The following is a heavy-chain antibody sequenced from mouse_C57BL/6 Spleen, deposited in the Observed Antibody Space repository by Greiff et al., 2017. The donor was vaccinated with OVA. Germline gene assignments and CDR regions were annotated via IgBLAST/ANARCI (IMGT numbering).Heavy chain of an antibody. CDR1: GFNIKDDY. V-gene: IGHV14-4*01. CDR3: TVQGAEGFAY. J-gene: IGHJ3*01. D-gene: IGHD6-1*01. CDR2: IDPENGDT. Sequence: VQLQQSGAELVRPGASVKLSCTASGFNIKDDYMHWVKQRPEQGLEWIGWIDPENGDTEYASKFQGKATITADTSSNTAYLQLSSLTSEDTAVYSCTVQGAEGFAYWGQGTLVTVSA.